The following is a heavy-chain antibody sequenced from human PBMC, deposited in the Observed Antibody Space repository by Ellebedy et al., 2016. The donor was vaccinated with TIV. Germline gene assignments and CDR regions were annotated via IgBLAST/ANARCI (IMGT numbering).Heavy chain of an antibody. D-gene: IGHD4-17*01. J-gene: IGHJ4*02. V-gene: IGHV3-48*02. CDR1: GFTFSSYS. Sequence: PGGSLRLSCATSGFTFSSYSMNWVRQAPGKGLERVAYIGSSSSTIYYADSVKGRFTISRDNAKTSLYLQMNSLRDEDTAVYYCARDLGAGYGQGYFFDYWGQGTLVTVSS. CDR2: IGSSSSTI. CDR3: ARDLGAGYGQGYFFDY.